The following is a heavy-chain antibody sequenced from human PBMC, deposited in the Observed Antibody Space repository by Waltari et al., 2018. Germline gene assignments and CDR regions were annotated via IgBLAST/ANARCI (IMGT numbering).Heavy chain of an antibody. J-gene: IGHJ6*02. CDR1: GGPFSSYA. CDR2: IIPILGTA. V-gene: IGHV1-69*08. Sequence: QVQLVQSGAEVKKPGSSVKVSCKASGGPFSSYAISWVRQAPGQGLEWMGRIIPILGTANYARRWQGGGTITANKYTRAAYMGLSGLRSEDTAVYYWASQSMVVYATHYYYYGMDVWGQGTTVTVSS. CDR3: ASQSMVVYATHYYYYGMDV. D-gene: IGHD2-8*02.